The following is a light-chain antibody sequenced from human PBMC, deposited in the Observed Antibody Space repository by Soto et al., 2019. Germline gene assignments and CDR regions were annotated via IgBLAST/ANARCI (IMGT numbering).Light chain of an antibody. CDR1: QTVSFS. CDR2: DAS. CDR3: QQYHKYSLT. V-gene: IGKV1-5*01. J-gene: IGKJ1*01. Sequence: DIQMTQSPSTLSASVGDRVTITCRASQTVSFSLAWYQQKPGRAPKLLIYDASTLQSGVPSRFSGSESGTEFTLTISGLQPDDFATYYCQQYHKYSLTFGQGTQVDIK.